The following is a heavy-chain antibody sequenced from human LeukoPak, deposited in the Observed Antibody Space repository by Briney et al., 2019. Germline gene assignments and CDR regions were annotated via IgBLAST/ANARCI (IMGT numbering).Heavy chain of an antibody. V-gene: IGHV3-21*01. CDR1: GFTVSTYS. CDR3: ARRANAASYFDL. CDR2: IRGSSAYT. J-gene: IGHJ4*02. D-gene: IGHD4/OR15-4a*01. Sequence: GGSLRLSCAASGFTVSTYSMNWVRQAPGKGLEWVSSIRGSSAYTYYGDSVKGRFTVSRDNANNSLYLQMNSLRAEDTAVYYCARRANAASYFDLWGQGTLVTVSS.